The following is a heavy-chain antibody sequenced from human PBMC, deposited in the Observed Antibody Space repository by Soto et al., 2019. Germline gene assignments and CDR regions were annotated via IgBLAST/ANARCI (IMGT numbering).Heavy chain of an antibody. CDR3: ASEQIAVTGTASYGMNV. CDR1: GLSFGSYT. J-gene: IGHJ6*02. D-gene: IGHD6-19*01. V-gene: IGHV3-21*01. CDR2: ISSSSGYI. Sequence: EVQLVESGGGLVKPGGSLRLSCAASGLSFGSYTMNWVRQAPGKGLEWVSSISSSSGYIYYADSVRGRFTIPRDNAKSSLYLEMRSLRVEDTAVYYCASEQIAVTGTASYGMNVWGRGTTVTVSS.